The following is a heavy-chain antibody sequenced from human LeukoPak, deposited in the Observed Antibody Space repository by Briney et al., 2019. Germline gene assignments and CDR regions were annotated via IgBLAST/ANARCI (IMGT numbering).Heavy chain of an antibody. V-gene: IGHV3-9*01. D-gene: IGHD3-3*01. CDR3: AKDGSGISYDEIGYFDY. Sequence: GGSLRLSCAASGFTFDDYAMHWVRQAPGKGLEWVSGISWNSGSIGYADFGKGRFTISRDNSKNTLYLQMNSLRIEDTAVYYCAKDGSGISYDEIGYFDYWGQGALVTVSS. CDR2: ISWNSGSI. CDR1: GFTFDDYA. J-gene: IGHJ4*02.